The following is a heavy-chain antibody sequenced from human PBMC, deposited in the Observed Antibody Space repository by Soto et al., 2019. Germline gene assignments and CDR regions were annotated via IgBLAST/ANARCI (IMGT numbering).Heavy chain of an antibody. V-gene: IGHV1-2*02. Sequence: GASVKVSCKPSGYSFSDYFIQWVRQAPGQGLEWVAWINPKTAATNYAKKFQGRVSLTWDTSSTTAYMELTRLRPDDTAAYYCARIKWGLNYYNGMDVWGQGTTVTVSS. CDR1: GYSFSDYF. J-gene: IGHJ6*02. CDR2: INPKTAAT. CDR3: ARIKWGLNYYNGMDV. D-gene: IGHD1-26*01.